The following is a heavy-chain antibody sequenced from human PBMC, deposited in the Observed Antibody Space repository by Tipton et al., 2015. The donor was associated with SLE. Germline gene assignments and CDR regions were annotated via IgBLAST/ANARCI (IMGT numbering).Heavy chain of an antibody. CDR1: DGPISDTIYY. CDR2: IFYTGRT. D-gene: IGHD6-13*01. Sequence: TLSLTCTVSDGPISDTIYYWGWIRQPPGKGLEWIGSIFYTGRTYYNPSLKSRVSFSIDTSKHQFSLKLNSVTAADTAVYYCARRHYSAPFASWGQGTLVTVPP. J-gene: IGHJ4*02. V-gene: IGHV4-39*07. CDR3: ARRHYSAPFAS.